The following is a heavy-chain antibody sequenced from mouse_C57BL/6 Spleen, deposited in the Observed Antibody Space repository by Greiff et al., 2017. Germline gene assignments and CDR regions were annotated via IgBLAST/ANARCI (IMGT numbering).Heavy chain of an antibody. CDR3: ARGSRADFDY. CDR2: INPSSGYT. V-gene: IGHV1-4*01. D-gene: IGHD3-3*01. J-gene: IGHJ2*01. CDR1: GYTFTSYT. Sequence: QVQLQQSGAELARPGASVKMSCKASGYTFTSYTMHWVKQRPGQGLEWIGYINPSSGYTKYNQKFKDKATLTADKSSSTAYMQLSSLTSEDSAVYYCARGSRADFDYWGQGTTLTVSS.